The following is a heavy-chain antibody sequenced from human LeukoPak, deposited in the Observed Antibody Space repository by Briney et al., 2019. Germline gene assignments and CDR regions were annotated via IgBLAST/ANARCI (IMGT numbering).Heavy chain of an antibody. Sequence: IGYIYYSGSTNYSPSLKSRVTISVETSKNQFSLRLNSVTAADTAVYFCARVTKGNHWYYFDYWGQGTLVTVSS. J-gene: IGHJ4*02. CDR2: IYYSGST. CDR3: ARVTKGNHWYYFDY. V-gene: IGHV4-59*01. D-gene: IGHD1-14*01.